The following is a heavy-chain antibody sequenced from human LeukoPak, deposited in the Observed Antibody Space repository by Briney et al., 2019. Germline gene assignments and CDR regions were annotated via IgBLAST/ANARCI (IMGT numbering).Heavy chain of an antibody. J-gene: IGHJ4*02. CDR2: MNPNSGNT. D-gene: IGHD3-10*01. CDR1: GYTFTNYD. CDR3: ARGRWLGKGGDLFY. V-gene: IGHV1-8*01. Sequence: ASVRVSCKASGYTFTNYDINWVRQASGQGLEWMGWMNPNSGNTGYAQKFQGRVTMTRNTSISTAYMELSSLRSEDTAVYYCARGRWLGKGGDLFYWGQGTLVTVSS.